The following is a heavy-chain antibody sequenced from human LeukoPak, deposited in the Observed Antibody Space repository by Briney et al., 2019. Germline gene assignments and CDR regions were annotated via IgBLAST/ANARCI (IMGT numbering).Heavy chain of an antibody. CDR3: ASEYSSSSSRYFDY. D-gene: IGHD6-6*01. J-gene: IGHJ4*02. CDR2: INHSGST. V-gene: IGHV4-34*01. CDR1: GGSFSGYY. Sequence: PSETLSLTCAVYGGSFSGYYWSWIRQPPGKGLEWMGEINHSGSTNYNPSLKSRVTISVDTSKNQFSLKLSSVTAADTAVYYCASEYSSSSSRYFDYWGQGTLVTVSS.